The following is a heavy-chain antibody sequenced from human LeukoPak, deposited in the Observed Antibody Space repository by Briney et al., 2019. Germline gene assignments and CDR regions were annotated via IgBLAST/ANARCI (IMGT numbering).Heavy chain of an antibody. CDR1: GFTFSSYG. V-gene: IGHV3-23*01. CDR2: VTDTGGDT. D-gene: IGHD6-6*01. CDR3: AKWVAYSSSSGGYFDC. Sequence: GGSLRLSCAASGFTFSSYGMSWVRQAPGKGLEWVSAVTDTGGDTYYADSVRGRFTISRDNSKNTLYLQMNSLRAEDTAVYYCAKWVAYSSSSGGYFDCWGQGTLVTVSS. J-gene: IGHJ4*02.